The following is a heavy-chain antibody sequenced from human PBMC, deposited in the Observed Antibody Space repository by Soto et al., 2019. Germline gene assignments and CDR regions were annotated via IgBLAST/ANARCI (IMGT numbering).Heavy chain of an antibody. D-gene: IGHD3-9*01. Sequence: PGGSLRLSCAASGFPFSNYLMSWLRQAPGKGLEWVANIGQDGSEKFYVGSVKGRFTISRDNAKNSLYLQMDSLRAEDTAIYYCSRDICGRATGCVNWGQGTKVTVSS. CDR3: SRDICGRATGCVN. J-gene: IGHJ4*02. CDR2: IGQDGSEK. V-gene: IGHV3-7*01. CDR1: GFPFSNYL.